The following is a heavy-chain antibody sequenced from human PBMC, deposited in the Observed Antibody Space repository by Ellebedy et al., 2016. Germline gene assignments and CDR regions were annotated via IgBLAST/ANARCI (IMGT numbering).Heavy chain of an antibody. V-gene: IGHV3-64*02. CDR1: GFTFNTYA. CDR3: ARLQSGGGLDY. CDR2: ISSDGGRT. D-gene: IGHD4-11*01. J-gene: IGHJ4*02. Sequence: GESLKISCSASGFTFNTYAMHWVRLAPGKGLESVSAISSDGGRTYYAASVQGRFTISRDNSKNTLYLQMGSLRAEDMAVYYCARLQSGGGLDYWGQGTLVTVSS.